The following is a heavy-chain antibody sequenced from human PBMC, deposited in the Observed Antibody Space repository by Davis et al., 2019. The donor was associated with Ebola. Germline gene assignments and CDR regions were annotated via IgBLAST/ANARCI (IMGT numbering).Heavy chain of an antibody. Sequence: PGGSLRLSCAASGFTFSSYWMSWVRQAPGKGLEWVSVIYSGGSTYYADSVKGRFTISRDNSKNTLYLQMNSLRAEDTAVYYCARDLVTMVQGVIHYYGMDVWGQGTTVTVSS. CDR2: IYSGGST. V-gene: IGHV3-66*02. D-gene: IGHD3-10*01. J-gene: IGHJ6*02. CDR3: ARDLVTMVQGVIHYYGMDV. CDR1: GFTFSSYW.